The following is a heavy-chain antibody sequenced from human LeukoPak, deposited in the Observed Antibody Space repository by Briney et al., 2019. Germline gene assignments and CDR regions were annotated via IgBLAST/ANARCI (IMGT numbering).Heavy chain of an antibody. V-gene: IGHV3-21*01. CDR2: ISSSSSYI. J-gene: IGHJ6*04. CDR1: GFTFSSYS. Sequence: PGGSLRLSCAASGFTFSSYSMNWGRQAPGEGLGWVSSISSSSSYIYYADSVKGRFTISRDNAKNSLYLQMNSLRAEDTAVYYCARDPRAYSSGWYDYYYYGMDVWGKGTTVTVSS. CDR3: ARDPRAYSSGWYDYYYYGMDV. D-gene: IGHD6-19*01.